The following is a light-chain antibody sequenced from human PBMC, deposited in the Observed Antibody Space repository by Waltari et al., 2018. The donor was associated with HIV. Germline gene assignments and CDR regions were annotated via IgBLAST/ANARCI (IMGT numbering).Light chain of an antibody. J-gene: IGKJ2*01. CDR3: QQYNDWPRT. V-gene: IGKV3-15*01. CDR2: GAS. CDR1: QSGSSN. Sequence: EIVMTQSPATLSVSPGERATLSCRASQSGSSNLAWYQHKPGQAPRLLIYGASTRATGIPARFSGSGSGTEFTLTISSLQSEDFAVYYCQQYNDWPRTFGQGTKLEIK.